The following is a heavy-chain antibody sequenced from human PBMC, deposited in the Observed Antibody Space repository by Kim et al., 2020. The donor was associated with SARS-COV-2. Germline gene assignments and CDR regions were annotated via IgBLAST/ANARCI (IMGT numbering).Heavy chain of an antibody. CDR2: IKPDGREI. J-gene: IGHJ3*02. V-gene: IGHV3-7*01. CDR1: GFRFSRYW. D-gene: IGHD1-26*01. Sequence: GGSLRLSCSASGFRFSRYWMSWVRQAPGKGLEWVANIKPDGREIDSVDSVKGRFTISRDNSKNSLYLQMDSLRAEDTAVYYCARMWFPESGTYTGSFDIWGQGTVVTVSS. CDR3: ARMWFPESGTYTGSFDI.